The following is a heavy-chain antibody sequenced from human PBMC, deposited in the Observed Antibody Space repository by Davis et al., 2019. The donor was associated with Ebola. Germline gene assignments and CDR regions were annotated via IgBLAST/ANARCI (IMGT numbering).Heavy chain of an antibody. CDR2: IYSGGIT. V-gene: IGHV3-53*01. J-gene: IGHJ6*02. Sequence: GESLKISCAASGFTVRTYYMSWVRQAPGQGLEWVSIIYSGGITFYTDSVMGRFTISRDKSRSTLYLQMNSLRAEDTAVYYCASLRFNYYYGMDVWGQGTTVTVSS. D-gene: IGHD3-3*01. CDR1: GFTVRTYY. CDR3: ASLRFNYYYGMDV.